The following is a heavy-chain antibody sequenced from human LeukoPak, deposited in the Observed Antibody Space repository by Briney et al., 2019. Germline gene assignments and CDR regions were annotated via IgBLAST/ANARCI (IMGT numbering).Heavy chain of an antibody. CDR2: IYYSGST. V-gene: IGHV4-39*07. CDR1: GGSISSSSYY. CDR3: ARDCSGGSCYFSFMDV. Sequence: SSETLSLTCTVSGGSISSSSYYWGWIRQPPGKGREWIVSIYYSGSTYYNPSLKSRVTISVDTSKNQFSLKLSSVTAADTAVYYCARDCSGGSCYFSFMDVWGKGTTVTVSS. D-gene: IGHD2-15*01. J-gene: IGHJ6*03.